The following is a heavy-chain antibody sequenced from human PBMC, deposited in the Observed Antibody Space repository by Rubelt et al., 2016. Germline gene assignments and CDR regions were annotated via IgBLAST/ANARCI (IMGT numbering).Heavy chain of an antibody. CDR3: ARGPDYGTLIDYVDH. V-gene: IGHV3-74*02. CDR1: GFTFSNYW. J-gene: IGHJ4*02. CDR2: INSEGTTT. Sequence: EVQLVESGGGLVQPGESLSLSCSASGFTFSNYWMHWVRQVPGKGLVWVSRINSEGTTTSYADSVKGRFTISRDNAKNALYLQRDGLRTEDTVLYYCARGPDYGTLIDYVDHWGQGTLVTVSS. D-gene: IGHD4-17*01.